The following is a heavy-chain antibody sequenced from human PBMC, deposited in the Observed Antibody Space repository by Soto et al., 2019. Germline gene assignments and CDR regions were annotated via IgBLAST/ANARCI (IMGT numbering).Heavy chain of an antibody. V-gene: IGHV3-15*01. D-gene: IGHD3-3*01. CDR2: IKSKTDGGTT. CDR3: TTCDFWSGGGWFDP. Sequence: VQLVESGGGLVKPGGSLRLSCAASGFTFSNAWMSWVRQAPGKGLEWVGRIKSKTDGGTTDYAAPVKGRFTISRDDSKNTLYLQLNSLKTEDTAVYYCTTCDFWSGGGWFDPWGQGTLVTVSS. J-gene: IGHJ5*02. CDR1: GFTFSNAW.